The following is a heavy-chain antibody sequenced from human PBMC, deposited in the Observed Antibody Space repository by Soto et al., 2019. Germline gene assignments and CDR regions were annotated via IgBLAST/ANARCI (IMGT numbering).Heavy chain of an antibody. D-gene: IGHD6-13*01. V-gene: IGHV1-69*13. CDR2: IIPLFGTT. J-gene: IGHJ5*02. CDR3: ARAHGSSWYNWFDP. CDR1: GGTLSSYA. Sequence: ASVKVSCKASGGTLSSYAISWVRQAPGRGLEWMGGIIPLFGTTNYAQKFRGRVTVTADESTSTVYMEVRSLRFEDTAVYYCARAHGSSWYNWFDPWGQGTLVTVSS.